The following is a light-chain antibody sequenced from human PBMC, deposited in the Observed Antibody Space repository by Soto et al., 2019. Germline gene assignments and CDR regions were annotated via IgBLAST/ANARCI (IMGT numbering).Light chain of an antibody. V-gene: IGLV2-8*01. CDR3: GSYAGSKSFV. CDR2: EVN. Sequence: QSVLTQPPSASGSPGQSVTISCTGISSDVGGYYYVSWYQQHPGKAPKVMIYEVNKRPSGVPDPFSASNSGKPASLTASGLQAEDEADYYCGSYAGSKSFVFGTGTKVTVL. CDR1: SSDVGGYYY. J-gene: IGLJ1*01.